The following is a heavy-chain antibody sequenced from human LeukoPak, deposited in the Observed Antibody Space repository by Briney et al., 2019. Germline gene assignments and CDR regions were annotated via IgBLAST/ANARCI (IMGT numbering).Heavy chain of an antibody. V-gene: IGHV1-2*02. D-gene: IGHD3-10*01. CDR3: ARAPPYYYGSGTYYYYYMDV. J-gene: IGHJ6*03. CDR2: INPNSGGT. Sequence: ASVKVSCKASGYTFTGYYMHWVRQAPGQGLEWMGWINPNSGGTNYAQKFQGRVTMTRNTSISTAYMELSSLRSEDTAVYYCARAPPYYYGSGTYYYYYMDVWGKGTTVTISS. CDR1: GYTFTGYY.